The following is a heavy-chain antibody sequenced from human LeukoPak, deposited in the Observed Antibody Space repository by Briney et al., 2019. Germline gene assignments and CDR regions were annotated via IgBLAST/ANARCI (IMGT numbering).Heavy chain of an antibody. CDR2: ISSNGGST. J-gene: IGHJ4*02. CDR3: ARAITMVRGVIDY. CDR1: GFTFSIYA. D-gene: IGHD3-10*01. Sequence: TGGSLRLSCAASGFTFSIYAMHWVRQAPGRGLEYVSAISSNGGSTYYANSVKDRFTISRDNSKNTLYLQMGSLRAEDMAVYYCARAITMVRGVIDYWGQGTLVTVSS. V-gene: IGHV3-64*01.